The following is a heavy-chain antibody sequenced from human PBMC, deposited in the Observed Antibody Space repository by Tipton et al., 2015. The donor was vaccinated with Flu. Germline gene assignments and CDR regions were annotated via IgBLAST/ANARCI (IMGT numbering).Heavy chain of an antibody. D-gene: IGHD2-15*01. Sequence: TLSLTCAVYGGSFSSHCWSWIRQPPGKGLEWIGEINPSGSTNYNPSLKSRVTISGDTSKNQVSLKLTSVTAADTAVYYCAKHCSGGSCSHAFDIWGQGTMVTVSS. CDR1: GGSFSSHC. CDR3: AKHCSGGSCSHAFDI. V-gene: IGHV4-34*01. J-gene: IGHJ3*02. CDR2: INPSGST.